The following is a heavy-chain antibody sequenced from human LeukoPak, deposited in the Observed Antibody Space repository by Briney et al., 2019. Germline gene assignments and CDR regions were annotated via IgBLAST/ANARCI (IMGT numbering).Heavy chain of an antibody. CDR2: INHDGTKM. V-gene: IGHV3-7*01. J-gene: IGHJ2*01. Sequence: GGSLRLSCEASGFKFNTYWMSWVRQAPGKGLEWVANINHDGTKMYYADSVKGRFSVFRDNAKDSMFLQINTLRVEDTAVYYCAREPPYCDDGDCDYSGYGDGFWYVDLWGRGTLVTVSS. CDR3: AREPPYCDDGDCDYSGYGDGFWYVDL. CDR1: GFKFNTYW. D-gene: IGHD5-12*01.